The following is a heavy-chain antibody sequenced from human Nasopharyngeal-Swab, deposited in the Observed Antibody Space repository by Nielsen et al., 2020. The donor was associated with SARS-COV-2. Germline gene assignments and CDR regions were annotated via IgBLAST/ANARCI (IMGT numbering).Heavy chain of an antibody. CDR3: AKWGFPALITY. J-gene: IGHJ4*02. CDR1: GGTFSSYA. CDR2: IIPIFGTA. D-gene: IGHD2-8*01. Sequence: SVKVSCKASGGTFSSYAISWVRQAPGQGLEWMGGIIPIFGTANYAQKFQGRVTITAHESTSTPYMDLSSLKSEDTAVYYCAKWGFPALITYWGQGTLVTVSS. V-gene: IGHV1-69*13.